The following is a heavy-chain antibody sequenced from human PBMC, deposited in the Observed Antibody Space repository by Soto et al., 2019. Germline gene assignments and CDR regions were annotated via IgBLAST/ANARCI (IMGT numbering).Heavy chain of an antibody. CDR1: GGSISSINW. CDR3: ARGGGPDIAYGMDV. V-gene: IGHV4-4*02. Sequence: QVQLQESGPGLVKPSGTLSLTCAVSGGSISSINWWRWVRQPPWKGLKWIGEIYHSGSTTYNPSLKRRVTISVDKYKHQLSLNVKSVTAADTAIYYCARGGGPDIAYGMDVWVQGTTVIVSS. J-gene: IGHJ6*02. D-gene: IGHD5-12*01. CDR2: IYHSGST.